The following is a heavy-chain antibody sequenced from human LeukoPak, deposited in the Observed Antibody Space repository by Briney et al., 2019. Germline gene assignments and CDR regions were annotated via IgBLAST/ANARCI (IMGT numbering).Heavy chain of an antibody. J-gene: IGHJ4*02. D-gene: IGHD1-26*01. CDR1: GGSISSYY. CDR3: ARATKWERNFDY. CDR2: IYTSGST. Sequence: SETLSLTGTVSGGSISSYYWSWIRQPAGKGLEWIGRIYTSGSTNYNPSLKRRVTMSVDTSKNQFSLKLSSVTAADTAVYYCARATKWERNFDYWGQGTLVTVSS. V-gene: IGHV4-4*07.